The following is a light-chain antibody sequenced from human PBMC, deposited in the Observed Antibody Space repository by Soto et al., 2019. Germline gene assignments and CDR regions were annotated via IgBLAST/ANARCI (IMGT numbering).Light chain of an antibody. V-gene: IGLV2-14*03. CDR1: SSDVGSYNY. Sequence: QSALTQSASVSGSPGQSIIISCTGTSSDVGSYNYVSWYQHHPGKAPKFMIYDVSNRPSGVSNRFSGSKSGNTASLTISGLQAEDEADYYCSSYTTGGTLVFGSGTKVTVL. J-gene: IGLJ1*01. CDR2: DVS. CDR3: SSYTTGGTLV.